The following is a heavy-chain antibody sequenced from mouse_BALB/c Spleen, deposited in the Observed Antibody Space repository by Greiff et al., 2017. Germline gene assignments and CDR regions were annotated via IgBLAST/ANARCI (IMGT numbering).Heavy chain of an antibody. D-gene: IGHD4-1*01. CDR2: INPSTGYT. V-gene: IGHV1-7*01. CDR1: GYTFTSYW. CDR3: ARSDWALYYYAMDY. Sequence: VQLQQSGAELAKPGASVKMSCKASGYTFTSYWMHWVKQRPGQGLEWIGYINPSTGYTEYNQKFKDKATLTADKSSSTAYMQLSSLTSEDSAVYYCARSDWALYYYAMDYWGQGTSVTVSS. J-gene: IGHJ4*01.